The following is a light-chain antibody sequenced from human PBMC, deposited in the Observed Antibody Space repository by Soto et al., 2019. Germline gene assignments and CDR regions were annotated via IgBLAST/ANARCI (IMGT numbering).Light chain of an antibody. CDR1: QSVSSSY. J-gene: IGKJ1*01. CDR2: GAS. Sequence: EIVLTQSPGTLSLSPGERATLSCRASQSVSSSYLAWYQQKPGQAPRLLIYGASSRATGIPDRFSGSGSGTDFTFTISRLEPEDFAVYYCQQYGSSPWTFGKGNKVEI. CDR3: QQYGSSPWT. V-gene: IGKV3-20*01.